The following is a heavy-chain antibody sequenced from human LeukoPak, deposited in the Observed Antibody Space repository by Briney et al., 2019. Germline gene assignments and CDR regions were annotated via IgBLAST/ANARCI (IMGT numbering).Heavy chain of an antibody. V-gene: IGHV3-64*01. D-gene: IGHD5-18*01. J-gene: IGHJ4*02. CDR1: GFTFSSYA. Sequence: GSLRLSCAASGFTFSSYAMHWVRQAPGKGLEYVSAISSNGGSTYYANSVKGRFTISRDNSKNTLYLQMGSLRAEDMAVYYCARAGYGLPFDYWGQGTLVTVSS. CDR3: ARAGYGLPFDY. CDR2: ISSNGGST.